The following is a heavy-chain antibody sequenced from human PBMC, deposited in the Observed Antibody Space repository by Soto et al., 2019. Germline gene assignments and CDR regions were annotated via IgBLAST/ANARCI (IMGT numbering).Heavy chain of an antibody. CDR1: EYTFTNYW. CDR2: IYPGDSDT. D-gene: IGHD3-10*01. J-gene: IGHJ1*01. CDR3: ARSEVQGVLCDH. V-gene: IGHV5-51*01. Sequence: PGEALKISCKGSEYTFTNYWIDWVRHMPGKGLEWMGIIYPGDSDTRYSPSFQGQVTLSADKSISTAYLQRSSLKASDTAMYYCARSEVQGVLCDHWGQGTLVTVSS.